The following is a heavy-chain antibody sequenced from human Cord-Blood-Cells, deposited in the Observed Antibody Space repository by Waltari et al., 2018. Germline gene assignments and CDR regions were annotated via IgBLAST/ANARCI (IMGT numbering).Heavy chain of an antibody. CDR1: GGSISSSSYY. D-gene: IGHD6-13*01. Sequence: QLQLQESGPGLVKPSETLSLTCTVSGGSISSSSYYWGWIRQPPGKGLEWIGSIYYRGTTYYHPSLKSRVTISVDTSKNQFSLKLSSVTAADTAVYYCARLRAAAGTRGVWGQGTTVTVSS. V-gene: IGHV4-39*01. CDR2: IYYRGTT. CDR3: ARLRAAAGTRGV. J-gene: IGHJ6*02.